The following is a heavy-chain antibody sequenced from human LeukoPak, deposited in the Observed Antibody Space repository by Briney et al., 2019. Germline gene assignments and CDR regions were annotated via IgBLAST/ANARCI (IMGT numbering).Heavy chain of an antibody. CDR1: GGSISSGGYY. Sequence: PSQTLSLTCTVSGGSISSGGYYWSWIRQHPGKGLEWIGYIYYSGSTYYNPSLKSRVTLSVDTSKNQFSLKLSSVTAADTAVYYCARVTGRTPFFDYWGQGTLVTVSS. V-gene: IGHV4-31*03. D-gene: IGHD4-23*01. CDR3: ARVTGRTPFFDY. J-gene: IGHJ4*02. CDR2: IYYSGST.